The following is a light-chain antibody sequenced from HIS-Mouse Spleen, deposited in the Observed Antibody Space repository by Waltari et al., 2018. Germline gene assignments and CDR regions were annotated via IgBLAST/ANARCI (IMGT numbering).Light chain of an antibody. CDR1: QGISNY. CDR2: AAS. Sequence: DIQMTQSPSSLSASVGDRVTLTCRASQGISNYVALYQQKPGKVPKLLIYAASTLQSGVPSRFSGSGSGTDFTLTISSLQPEDVATYYCQKYNSAPRTFGGGTKVEIK. CDR3: QKYNSAPRT. J-gene: IGKJ4*02. V-gene: IGKV1-27*01.